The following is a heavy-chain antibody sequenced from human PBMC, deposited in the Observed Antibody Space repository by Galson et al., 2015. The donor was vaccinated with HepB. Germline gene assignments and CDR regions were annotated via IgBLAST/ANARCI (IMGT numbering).Heavy chain of an antibody. Sequence: SLRLSCAASGYTFSDYSMNWVRQAPGKGLEWVSFISSASGYIHYADSVKGRFTISRDNAKNSLYLQMNSLRAEDTAVYYCARDGIAYEITYWGQGTPVTVSS. J-gene: IGHJ4*02. D-gene: IGHD3-10*01. CDR2: ISSASGYI. V-gene: IGHV3-21*01. CDR3: ARDGIAYEITY. CDR1: GYTFSDYS.